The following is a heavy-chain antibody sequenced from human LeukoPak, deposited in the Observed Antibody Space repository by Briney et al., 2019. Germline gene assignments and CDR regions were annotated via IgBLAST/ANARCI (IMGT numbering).Heavy chain of an antibody. D-gene: IGHD3-22*01. CDR2: INHSGST. Sequence: NPSETLSLTCAVYGGSFSGYYWSWIRQPPGKGLEWIGEINHSGSTNYNPSLKSRVTISVDRSQNSFSLSLTSVTAADTAVYYCARGSSYYDSSSNYYSNPLNFDHWGQGALVTVSS. J-gene: IGHJ4*02. V-gene: IGHV4-34*01. CDR3: ARGSSYYDSSSNYYSNPLNFDH. CDR1: GGSFSGYY.